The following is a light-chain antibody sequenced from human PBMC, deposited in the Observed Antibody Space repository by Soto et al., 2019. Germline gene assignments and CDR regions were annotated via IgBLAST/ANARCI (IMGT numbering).Light chain of an antibody. J-gene: IGLJ2*01. CDR1: SSDVGVYNY. CDR2: DVT. CDR3: SSYTTSNTVV. Sequence: QSALTQPASVSGSPGQSITISCTGTSSDVGVYNYVSWYQQHPGKAPKLLIYDVTSRPSGVSNRFSGSKSGNTASLTISGLQAADESDYYCSSYTTSNTVVFGGGTKLTVL. V-gene: IGLV2-14*03.